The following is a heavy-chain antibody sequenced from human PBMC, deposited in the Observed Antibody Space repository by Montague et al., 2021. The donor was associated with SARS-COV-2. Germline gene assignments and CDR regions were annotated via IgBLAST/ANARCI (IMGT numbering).Heavy chain of an antibody. CDR2: VHYGGRP. D-gene: IGHD1-14*01. V-gene: IGHV4-39*01. Sequence: SETLSLTCTVSGDSISSSSYNWGWIRQPPGKGLEWIGSVHYGGRPYYXXXLKSRVTIYVDTSKNQLSLKLSSVTPADTAVYYCTSNVNMTWPEPSPGFDYWGQGTLVTVSS. J-gene: IGHJ4*02. CDR3: TSNVNMTWPEPSPGFDY. CDR1: GDSISSSSYN.